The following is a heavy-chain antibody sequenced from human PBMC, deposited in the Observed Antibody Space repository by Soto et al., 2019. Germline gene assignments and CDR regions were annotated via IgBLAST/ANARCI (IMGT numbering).Heavy chain of an antibody. V-gene: IGHV5-51*01. CDR2: IFSGAADT. CDR1: GSNVANYW. CDR3: AAGYSTGLDASDL. J-gene: IGHJ3*01. D-gene: IGHD2-8*02. Sequence: GESLKISCQGSGSNVANYWLGWVRQVPGKGLEVIVLIFSGAADTKNSPSLQGQITMSVDKSNSSAYLQWRSLKASDTAMYYCAAGYSTGLDASDLWGQGTLVTASS.